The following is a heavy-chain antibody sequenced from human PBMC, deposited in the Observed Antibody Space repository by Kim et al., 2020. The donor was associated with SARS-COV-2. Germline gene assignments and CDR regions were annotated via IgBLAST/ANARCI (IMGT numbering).Heavy chain of an antibody. CDR3: GRVVGMTTYYYYGMDV. D-gene: IGHD2-21*02. Sequence: ASVKVSCKASGYTFTSYAMNWVRQAPGQGLEWMGWINTNTGNPTYAQGFTGRFVFSLDTSVSTAYLQISSLKAEDTAVYYCGRVVGMTTYYYYGMDVWGQGTTVTVSS. CDR1: GYTFTSYA. J-gene: IGHJ6*02. V-gene: IGHV7-4-1*02. CDR2: INTNTGNP.